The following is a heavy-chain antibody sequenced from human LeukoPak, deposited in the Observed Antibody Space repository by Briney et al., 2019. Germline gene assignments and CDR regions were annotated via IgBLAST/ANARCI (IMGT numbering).Heavy chain of an antibody. CDR1: GYTFTGYY. V-gene: IGHV1-2*02. Sequence: ASVKVSCKASGYTFTGYYMHWVRQAPGQGLEWMGWINPNSGGTNYAQKFQGRVTMTRDTSISTAYMELSRLRSDDTAVYHCAKYCSSTSCPLGAFDIWGQGTMVTVSS. D-gene: IGHD2-2*01. J-gene: IGHJ3*02. CDR3: AKYCSSTSCPLGAFDI. CDR2: INPNSGGT.